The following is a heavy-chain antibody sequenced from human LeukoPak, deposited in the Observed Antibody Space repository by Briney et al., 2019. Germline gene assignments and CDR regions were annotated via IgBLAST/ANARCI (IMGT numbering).Heavy chain of an antibody. CDR2: ISGSGGST. CDR1: GFTFSSYA. J-gene: IGHJ4*02. D-gene: IGHD3-10*01. Sequence: AGGSLRLSCAASGFTFSSYAMSWVRQAPGKGLEWVSAISGSGGSTYYADSVKGRFTISRDNSKNTLYLQMNSLRAEDTAVYYCAKGAHVLLWFGELLPTDYWGQGTLVIVPS. V-gene: IGHV3-23*01. CDR3: AKGAHVLLWFGELLPTDY.